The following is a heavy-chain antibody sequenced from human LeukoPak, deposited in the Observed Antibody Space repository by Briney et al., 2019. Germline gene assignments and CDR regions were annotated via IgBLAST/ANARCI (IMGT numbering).Heavy chain of an antibody. J-gene: IGHJ4*02. CDR2: INAGNGNT. CDR1: GYTFTSYA. D-gene: IGHD5-18*01. Sequence: ASVKVSCKASGYTFTSYAMHWVRQAPGQRLEWMGWINAGNGNTKYSQKFQGRVTITRDTSASTAYMELSSLRSEDTAVYYCARAWIQLWSRGPFDYWGQGTLVTVSS. V-gene: IGHV1-3*01. CDR3: ARAWIQLWSRGPFDY.